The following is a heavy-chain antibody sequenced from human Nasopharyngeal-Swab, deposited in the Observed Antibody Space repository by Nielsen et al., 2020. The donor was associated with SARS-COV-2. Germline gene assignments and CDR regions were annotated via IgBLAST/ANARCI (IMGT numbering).Heavy chain of an antibody. CDR3: ARDFGEYYYDSSGSRFDY. Sequence: GESLKISCAASGFTFSSYGMHWVRQAPGKGLEWVAVISYDGSNKYYADSVKGRFTISRDNSKNTLYPQMNSLRAEDTAVYYCARDFGEYYYDSSGSRFDYWGQGTLVTVSS. CDR1: GFTFSSYG. CDR2: ISYDGSNK. V-gene: IGHV3-30*03. J-gene: IGHJ4*02. D-gene: IGHD3-22*01.